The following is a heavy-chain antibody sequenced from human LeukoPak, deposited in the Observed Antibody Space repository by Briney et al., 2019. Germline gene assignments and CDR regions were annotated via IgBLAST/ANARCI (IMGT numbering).Heavy chain of an antibody. CDR1: GFTFGSYA. CDR3: AKEHYYDPGPGYFDY. Sequence: PGGSLRLSCAASGFTFGSYAMSWVRQAPGKGLEWVPAISGSGGSTYYADSVKGRFTISRDNSKNTLYLQMNSLRAEDTAVYYCAKEHYYDPGPGYFDYWGQGTLVTVSS. D-gene: IGHD3-22*01. J-gene: IGHJ4*02. V-gene: IGHV3-23*01. CDR2: ISGSGGST.